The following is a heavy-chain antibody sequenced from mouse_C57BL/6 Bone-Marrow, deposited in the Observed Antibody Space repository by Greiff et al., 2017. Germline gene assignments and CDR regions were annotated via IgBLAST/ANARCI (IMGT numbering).Heavy chain of an antibody. CDR1: GYPFTGYY. J-gene: IGHJ1*03. V-gene: IGHV1-42*01. Sequence: EVKLQESGPELVKPGASVKISCKASGYPFTGYYMNWVKQSPEKSLEWIGEINPSTGGTTYNQKFKAKATLTVDKSSSTAYMQLKSLTSEDSAVYYCAITGGYFDVWGTGTTVTVSS. CDR2: INPSTGGT. D-gene: IGHD4-1*01. CDR3: AITGGYFDV.